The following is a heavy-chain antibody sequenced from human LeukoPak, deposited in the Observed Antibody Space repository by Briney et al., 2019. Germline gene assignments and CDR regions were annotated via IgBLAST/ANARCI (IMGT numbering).Heavy chain of an antibody. CDR1: GGSISTGSFF. D-gene: IGHD1-1*01. V-gene: IGHV4-39*07. J-gene: IGHJ6*03. CDR2: IYYSGGT. Sequence: SETLSLTCTVSGGSISTGSFFWGWIRQPPGKGLEWIGTIYYSGGTYYNPSLKSRVTISVDTSKNQFSLKLSSVTAADTAVYYCAGDRGGYEALVGYYYYMDVWGKGASVTVSS. CDR3: AGDRGGYEALVGYYYYMDV.